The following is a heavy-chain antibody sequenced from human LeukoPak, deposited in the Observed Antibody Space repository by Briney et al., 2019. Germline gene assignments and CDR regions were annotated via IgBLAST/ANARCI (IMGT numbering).Heavy chain of an antibody. CDR3: ARRLAASGNY. Sequence: QPGGSLRLSRAASGFTFSSYEMNWVRQAPGKGLEWVSYISSSGSTIYYADSVKGRFTISRDNAKNSLYLQMNSLRAEDTAVYYCARRLAASGNYWGQGTLVTVSS. D-gene: IGHD6-6*01. CDR2: ISSSGSTI. V-gene: IGHV3-48*03. CDR1: GFTFSSYE. J-gene: IGHJ4*02.